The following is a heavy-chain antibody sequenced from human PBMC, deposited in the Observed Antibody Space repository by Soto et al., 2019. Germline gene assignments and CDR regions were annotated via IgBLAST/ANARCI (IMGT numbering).Heavy chain of an antibody. D-gene: IGHD3-9*01. CDR2: ISSSSSTI. CDR1: GFTFSSYS. V-gene: IGHV3-48*02. J-gene: IGHJ5*02. CDR3: ARDYFRGRVLTGYYSQYNWFDP. Sequence: GGSLRLSCAASGFTFSSYSMNWVRQAPGKGLEWVSYISSSSSTIYYADSVKGRFTISRDNAKNSLYLQMNSLRDEDTAVYYCARDYFRGRVLTGYYSQYNWFDPWGQGTLVTVSS.